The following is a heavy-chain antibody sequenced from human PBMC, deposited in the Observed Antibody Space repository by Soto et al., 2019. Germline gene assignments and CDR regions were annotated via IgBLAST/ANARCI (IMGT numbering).Heavy chain of an antibody. CDR1: GGSISGHS. V-gene: IGHV4-4*07. CDR2: IYPSGST. J-gene: IGHJ4*02. CDR3: VRGRSYSVYDF. Sequence: QVNLQESGPGLVKPSETLSVTCTVSGGSISGHSWIWIRQPAGKGLEWIGHIYPSGSTSYNPSLRSRVTMSLDTSSNQIFLNLTSVTAADTAVFYCVRGRSYSVYDFWGAGTLVTVSS. D-gene: IGHD5-12*01.